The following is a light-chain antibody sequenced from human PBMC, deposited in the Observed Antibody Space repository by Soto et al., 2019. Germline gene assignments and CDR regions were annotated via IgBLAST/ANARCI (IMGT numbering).Light chain of an antibody. CDR2: DAS. J-gene: IGKJ2*01. CDR3: QQYDNLPMYT. CDR1: QDISNY. V-gene: IGKV1-33*01. Sequence: DIQMTQSPSSLSASVGDRVTITCQASQDISNYLNWYQQKPGKARKLLIYDASNLETGVPSRFSGSGSGTDFTFTISSLQPEDIATYYCQQYDNLPMYTFGQGTKVDIK.